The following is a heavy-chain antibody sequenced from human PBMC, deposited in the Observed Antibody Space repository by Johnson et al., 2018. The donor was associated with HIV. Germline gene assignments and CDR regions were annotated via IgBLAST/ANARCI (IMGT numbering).Heavy chain of an antibody. CDR1: GFTFSDYY. Sequence: VQLVESGGGVVQPGGSLRLSCAGSGFTFSDYYMTWIRQAPGKGLEWVSYIDSRGSIIYSADSVKGRFTISRDNSKNTLHLQMNSLRPEDTAVYYCASGDDDGFWGRGTLVTVSS. CDR2: IDSRGSII. D-gene: IGHD5-12*01. J-gene: IGHJ4*03. CDR3: ASGDDDGF. V-gene: IGHV3-11*04.